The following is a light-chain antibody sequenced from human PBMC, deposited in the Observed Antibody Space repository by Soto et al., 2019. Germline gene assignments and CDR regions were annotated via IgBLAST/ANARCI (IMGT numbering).Light chain of an antibody. Sequence: QSALTQPASVSGSPGQSITISCTGTSSDVGGYNYVSWYQQQPGKAPKLMIYDVSNRPSGVSNRFSGSKSGNTASLTISGLQAEDEADYYCSSYTSSSHVVFGGGTQLTVL. CDR3: SSYTSSSHVV. CDR1: SSDVGGYNY. V-gene: IGLV2-14*01. J-gene: IGLJ2*01. CDR2: DVS.